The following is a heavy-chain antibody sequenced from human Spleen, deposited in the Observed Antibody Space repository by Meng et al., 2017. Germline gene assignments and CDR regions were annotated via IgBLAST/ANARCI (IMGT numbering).Heavy chain of an antibody. CDR3: ARGPTTMAHDFDY. J-gene: IGHJ4*02. Sequence: QGQLQQWGVGLLKASETLSLSGVVSGGSFSDYYWSWIRQPPGKGLEWIGEINHSGSTNYNPSLESRATISVDTSQNNLSLKLSSVTAADSAVYYCARGPTTMAHDFDYWGQGTLVTVSS. V-gene: IGHV4-34*01. CDR1: GGSFSDYY. D-gene: IGHD4-11*01. CDR2: INHSGST.